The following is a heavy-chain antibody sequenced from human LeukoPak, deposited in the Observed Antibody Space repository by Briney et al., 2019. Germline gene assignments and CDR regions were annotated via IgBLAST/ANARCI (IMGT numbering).Heavy chain of an antibody. J-gene: IGHJ4*02. CDR2: IDPSDGDT. Sequence: ASVKVSCKASGYNFTTLYMHWVRQAPGQGLQWMGMIDPSDGDTTYAQNFQGRITMTRDMSTTTVYMEMSSLTYEDTAVYYCARVTASYDSSELDWGQGTLVTVSS. D-gene: IGHD3-22*01. CDR3: ARVTASYDSSELD. V-gene: IGHV1-46*01. CDR1: GYNFTTLY.